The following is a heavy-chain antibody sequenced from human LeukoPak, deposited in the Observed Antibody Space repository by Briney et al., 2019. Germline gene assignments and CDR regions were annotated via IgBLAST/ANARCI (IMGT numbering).Heavy chain of an antibody. CDR2: ISSSGSGGNT. V-gene: IGHV3-23*01. CDR1: GVTLSNYA. J-gene: IGHJ4*02. Sequence: GGSLRLSCVASGVTLSNYAMSWARQAPGKGLEWVSGISSSGSGGNTYYADSVKGRFTISRDSSRNTLFLHMNSLRAEDTAVYYCAKSYNGYESKPDYWGQGTLVTVSS. CDR3: AKSYNGYESKPDY. D-gene: IGHD5-12*01.